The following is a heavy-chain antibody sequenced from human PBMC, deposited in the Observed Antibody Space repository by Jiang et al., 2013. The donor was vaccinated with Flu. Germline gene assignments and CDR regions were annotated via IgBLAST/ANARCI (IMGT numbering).Heavy chain of an antibody. CDR3: ARLVGPQGGNYYYYMDV. Sequence: LEWIGYIYSWEHQLXPLLKSRVTISVDTSKNQFSLKLSSVTAADTAVYYCARLVGPQGGNYYYYMDVWGKGTTVTVSS. J-gene: IGHJ6*03. V-gene: IGHV4-61*07. D-gene: IGHD1-14*01. CDR2: IYSWEH.